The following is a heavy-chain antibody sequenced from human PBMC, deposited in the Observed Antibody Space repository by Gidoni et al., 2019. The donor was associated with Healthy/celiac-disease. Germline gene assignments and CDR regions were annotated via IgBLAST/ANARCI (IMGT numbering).Heavy chain of an antibody. V-gene: IGHV4-39*01. CDR2: IYYSGST. J-gene: IGHJ5*02. D-gene: IGHD1-26*01. Sequence: QLQLQESGPGLVKPSETLSLTCTVSGGSISSSSYYWGWIRQPPGKGLEWIGSIYYSGSTYYNPSLKSRVTISVDTSKNQFSLKLSSVTAADTAVYYCARHEIVGAVNWFDPWGQGTLVTVSS. CDR3: ARHEIVGAVNWFDP. CDR1: GGSISSSSYY.